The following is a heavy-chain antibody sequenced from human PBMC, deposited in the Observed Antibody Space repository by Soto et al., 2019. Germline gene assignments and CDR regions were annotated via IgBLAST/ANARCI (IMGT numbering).Heavy chain of an antibody. V-gene: IGHV4-39*01. Sequence: SETLSLTCTVSGGSISSSSYYWGWIRQPPGKGLEWIGSIYYSGSTYYNPSLKSRVTISVDTSKNQFSLKLSSVTAADTAVYYCARGPIKGSDDSSGYYGYWGQGTLVTVSS. D-gene: IGHD3-22*01. CDR1: GGSISSSSYY. J-gene: IGHJ4*02. CDR2: IYYSGST. CDR3: ARGPIKGSDDSSGYYGY.